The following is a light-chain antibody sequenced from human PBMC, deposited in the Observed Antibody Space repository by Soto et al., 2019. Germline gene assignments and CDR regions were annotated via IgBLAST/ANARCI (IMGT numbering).Light chain of an antibody. CDR2: AAS. CDR3: QQYNNWPPIT. J-gene: IGKJ5*01. V-gene: IGKV3-15*01. Sequence: VLTQSPGTLSLSPGERSTLSCRASQSVSRTLAWYQQKPGQAPRLLIYAASTRATGIPARFSGSGSGTEFTLTISSLQSEDFAVYYCQQYNNWPPITFGQGTRLEIK. CDR1: QSVSRT.